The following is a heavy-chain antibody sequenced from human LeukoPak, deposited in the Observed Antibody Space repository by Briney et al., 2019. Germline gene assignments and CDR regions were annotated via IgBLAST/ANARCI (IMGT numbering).Heavy chain of an antibody. D-gene: IGHD2-2*01. J-gene: IGHJ6*03. Sequence: GGSLRLSCAASGFTFSSYSMNWVRQAPGKGLEWVANINQDGSEQHYVDSVKGRFTISRDNAKNSVYLQMNSLRAEDTAVYYCARDPSPRTSYYYYYMDVWGKGTTVTVSS. CDR1: GFTFSSYS. CDR3: ARDPSPRTSYYYYYMDV. V-gene: IGHV3-7*01. CDR2: INQDGSEQ.